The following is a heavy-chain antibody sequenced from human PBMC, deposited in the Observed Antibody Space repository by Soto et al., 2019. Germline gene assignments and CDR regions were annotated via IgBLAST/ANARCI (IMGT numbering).Heavy chain of an antibody. Sequence: QVQLVQSGPEVKKPGASVKVSCKATGYTFRSYGVTWVRQAPGQGLEWMGWISGYNGNTEYAQKLQGRVTMTTDTSTSTVYMELRSLASADTAVYYCARDRGVVTSGSAYDVDSWGQGTLVTVSS. J-gene: IGHJ4*02. D-gene: IGHD2-2*01. CDR1: GYTFRSYG. CDR3: ARDRGVVTSGSAYDVDS. V-gene: IGHV1-18*01. CDR2: ISGYNGNT.